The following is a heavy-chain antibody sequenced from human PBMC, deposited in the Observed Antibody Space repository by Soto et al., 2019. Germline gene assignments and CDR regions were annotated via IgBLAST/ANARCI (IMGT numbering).Heavy chain of an antibody. CDR2: ISDDGSNK. CDR3: AKARECDLNNGWPQGS. D-gene: IGHD6-19*01. CDR1: VFRFCGYG. J-gene: IGHJ5*02. V-gene: IGHV3-30*18. Sequence: RSLSCAASVFRFCGYGMHWLRQAPGKGLEWLAAISDDGSNKYYGDSVKGRYTISRDNSKNTLYLQLNSLRAEDTDVYYCAKARECDLNNGWPQGSLGQGTQVTVSS.